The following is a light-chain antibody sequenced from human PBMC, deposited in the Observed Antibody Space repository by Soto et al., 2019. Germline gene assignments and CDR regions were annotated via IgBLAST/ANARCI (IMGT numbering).Light chain of an antibody. J-gene: IGKJ4*01. V-gene: IGKV3-11*01. CDR3: QQRSSWPLLT. Sequence: EIVLTQSPATLSLSPGERATLSYRASQSVTNYSAWFQEKPGQAPRLLIYDASNKATGIPARFSGSGSGTDFTLTIGSLEPEDFAVYYCQQRSSWPLLTFGGGTKVEI. CDR1: QSVTNY. CDR2: DAS.